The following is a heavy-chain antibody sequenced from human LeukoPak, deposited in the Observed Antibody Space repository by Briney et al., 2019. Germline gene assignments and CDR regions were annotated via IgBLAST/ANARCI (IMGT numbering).Heavy chain of an antibody. CDR1: GDSVTNGAYC. CDR3: ARQVGRGTQIYYMDV. Sequence: PSETLSLTCSVSGDSVTNGAYCWSWIRQPPGKGLEWIGYIYDIAITYQNPSLRSRLTISVDTSQNLFSLKLSSVTAADTAVYYCARQVGRGTQIYYMDVWGKGTTVTVSS. J-gene: IGHJ6*03. D-gene: IGHD3-16*01. V-gene: IGHV4-30-4*07. CDR2: IYDIAIT.